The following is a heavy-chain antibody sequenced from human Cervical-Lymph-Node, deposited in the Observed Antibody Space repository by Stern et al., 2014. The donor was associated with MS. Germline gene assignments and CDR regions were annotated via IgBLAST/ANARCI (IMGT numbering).Heavy chain of an antibody. D-gene: IGHD1-7*01. CDR1: GFSLSTSGVG. CDR3: AHRPRPWNYVDWFDP. Sequence: QVTLRESGPTLVKPTQTLTLTCTFSGFSLSTSGVGVGWIRQPPGKALEWLAIIYWADAKPYRPCLKSRLNITKDSSKTQVVLIMTNMDPVDTATYYCAHRPRPWNYVDWFDPWGQGTLVTVSS. CDR2: IYWADAK. V-gene: IGHV2-5*02. J-gene: IGHJ5*02.